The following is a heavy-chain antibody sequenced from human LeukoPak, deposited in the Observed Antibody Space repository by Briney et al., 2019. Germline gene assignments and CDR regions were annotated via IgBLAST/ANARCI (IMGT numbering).Heavy chain of an antibody. V-gene: IGHV1-2*06. CDR3: ALGYYYYYGMDV. J-gene: IGHJ6*02. CDR2: INPNSGGT. CDR1: GYTFTSYG. Sequence: ASVKVSCKASGYTFTSYGISWVRQAPGQGLEWMGRINPNSGGTNYAQKFQGRVTMTRDTSISTAYMELSRLRSDDTAVYYCALGYYYYYGMDVWGQGTTVTVSS.